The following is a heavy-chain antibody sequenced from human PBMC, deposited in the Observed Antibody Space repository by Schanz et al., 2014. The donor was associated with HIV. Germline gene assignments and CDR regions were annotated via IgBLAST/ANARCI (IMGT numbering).Heavy chain of an antibody. J-gene: IGHJ5*02. Sequence: EVQLVESGGGLVKPGGSLRLSCVVSGFTFSSYSMNWVRQAPGKGLEWVSAISTTSSYIFYADSVKGRFTISRDNAKNSLYLQMNSLRAEDTAVYYCVRVPLGPNNWFDPWGQGTLVTVSS. CDR3: VRVPLGPNNWFDP. CDR1: GFTFSSYS. CDR2: ISTTSSYI. V-gene: IGHV3-21*01.